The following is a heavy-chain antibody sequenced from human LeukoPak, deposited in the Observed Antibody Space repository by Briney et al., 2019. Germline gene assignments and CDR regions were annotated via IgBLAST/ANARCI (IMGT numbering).Heavy chain of an antibody. CDR1: GFTFSSYA. Sequence: GRSLRLSCAASGFTFSSYAMHWVRQAPGKGLEWVSVITGSGGNTFYADSVKGRFTISRDNSKNTLYLQMNSLRVEDTAVYYCAKGAYCSGGNCYLGDLDYWGQGTLVTVSS. CDR3: AKGAYCSGGNCYLGDLDY. CDR2: ITGSGGNT. D-gene: IGHD2-15*01. V-gene: IGHV3-23*01. J-gene: IGHJ4*02.